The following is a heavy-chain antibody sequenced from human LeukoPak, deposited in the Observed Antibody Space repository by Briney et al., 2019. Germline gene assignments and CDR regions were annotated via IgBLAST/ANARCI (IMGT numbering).Heavy chain of an antibody. Sequence: PGGSLRLSCAASGFTFSSYGMHWVRQAPGKGLEWVAVISYDGSNKYYADSVKGRFTISRDNSKNTLYLQMNSLRAEDTAVYYCAKGSGLGCSGGSCYDYFDYWGQGTLVTVSS. CDR2: ISYDGSNK. J-gene: IGHJ4*02. CDR1: GFTFSSYG. CDR3: AKGSGLGCSGGSCYDYFDY. V-gene: IGHV3-30*18. D-gene: IGHD2-15*01.